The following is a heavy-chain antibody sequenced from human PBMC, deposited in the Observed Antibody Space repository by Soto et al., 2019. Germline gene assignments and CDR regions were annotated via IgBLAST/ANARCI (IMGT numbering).Heavy chain of an antibody. Sequence: GGSLRLSCAASGFTFSSYGMHCVRQAPGKGLEWVAVISYDGSNKYYADSVKGRFTISRDNSKNTLYLQMNSLKTEDTAVYYCARDFPMTGYYDWGQGTLVTVSS. CDR2: ISYDGSNK. CDR3: ARDFPMTGYYD. D-gene: IGHD3-9*01. CDR1: GFTFSSYG. J-gene: IGHJ4*02. V-gene: IGHV3-30*03.